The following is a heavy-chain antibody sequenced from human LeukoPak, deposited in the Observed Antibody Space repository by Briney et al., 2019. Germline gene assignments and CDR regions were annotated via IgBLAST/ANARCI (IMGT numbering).Heavy chain of an antibody. CDR3: ASKDYGGNRCFDY. V-gene: IGHV1-58*02. CDR1: GFTFTSSA. Sequence: SVKVSCKASGFTFTSSAMQWVRQARGQRLEWIGWIVVGSGNTNYAQKFQERVTITRDMSTSTAYMELSSLRSEDTAVYYCASKDYGGNRCFDYWGQGTLVTVSS. CDR2: IVVGSGNT. J-gene: IGHJ4*02. D-gene: IGHD4-23*01.